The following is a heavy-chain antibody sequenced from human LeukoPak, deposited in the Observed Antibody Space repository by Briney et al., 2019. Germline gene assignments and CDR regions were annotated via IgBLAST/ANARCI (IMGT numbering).Heavy chain of an antibody. J-gene: IGHJ5*01. CDR3: ARESPTSGIDS. Sequence: GGSLRLSCSASGFSVDSNYMSWVRQAPGKGLEWVSVIYSNGKEYYAESAKGRFTISRDISKNSLGLQMNRLRGEDTAVYYCARESPTSGIDSWGQGTLVIVSS. D-gene: IGHD2-15*01. CDR1: GFSVDSNY. CDR2: IYSNGKE. V-gene: IGHV3-53*01.